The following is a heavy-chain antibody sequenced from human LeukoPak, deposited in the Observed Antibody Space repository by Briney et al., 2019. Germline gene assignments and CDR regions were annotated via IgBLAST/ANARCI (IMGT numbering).Heavy chain of an antibody. V-gene: IGHV3-30*18. D-gene: IGHD1-26*01. J-gene: IGHJ2*01. CDR2: ISYDRSKE. CDR1: GFTFSSYG. Sequence: GGSLRLSCAASGFTFSSYGLHWVRQAPGKGLEWVAYISYDRSKEYYADSVRGRFTISRDNSKNTLYLQMNSLRAEDTAMYYCAKDYSGEENWYFDFWGRGTLVTVSS. CDR3: AKDYSGEENWYFDF.